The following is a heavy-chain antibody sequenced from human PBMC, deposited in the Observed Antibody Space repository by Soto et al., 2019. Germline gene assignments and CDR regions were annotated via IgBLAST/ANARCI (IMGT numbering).Heavy chain of an antibody. CDR1: GGSMSTSYY. Sequence: QLQLQESGPGLLKPSETLSLTCTVSGGSMSTSYYWGWIRQPPGKGLEWIGSISYSGSTYYNPSLKSRVTISVDTSKNQFSLKLTSVTAADTSVYYCATLWFGEADYWGQGTLVTVSS. CDR2: ISYSGST. J-gene: IGHJ4*02. D-gene: IGHD3-10*01. CDR3: ATLWFGEADY. V-gene: IGHV4-39*01.